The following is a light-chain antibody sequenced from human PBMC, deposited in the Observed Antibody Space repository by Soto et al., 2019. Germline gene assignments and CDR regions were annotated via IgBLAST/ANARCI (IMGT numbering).Light chain of an antibody. CDR1: SSDVGGYNY. V-gene: IGLV2-8*01. Sequence: QSALTQPPSASGSRGQSVTLSCTGTSSDVGGYNYVSWYQQHPGNAPKLLIYEVTKRPSGVPDRFSGSKSGNTASLTVSGLQAEDEADYYCSSYAGSNKYVVFGGGTKLTVL. CDR3: SSYAGSNKYVV. J-gene: IGLJ2*01. CDR2: EVT.